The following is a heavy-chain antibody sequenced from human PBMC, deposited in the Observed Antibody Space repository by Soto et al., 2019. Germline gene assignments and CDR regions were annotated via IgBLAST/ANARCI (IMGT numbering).Heavy chain of an antibody. J-gene: IGHJ6*02. CDR2: IIPTLGTA. D-gene: IGHD4-4*01. CDR1: GGTFSSFA. V-gene: IGHV1-69*11. CDR3: ATKKDSNPYYYYYAMDV. Sequence: QVQLVQSGAEVKKPGSSVKVSCKTSGGTFSSFAISWVRQAPGQGPEWMGGIIPTLGTAKYAQKFQDRVTITADESTSTAYMELSSLRSEDTAVYYCATKKDSNPYYYYYAMDVWGQGPTVTVSS.